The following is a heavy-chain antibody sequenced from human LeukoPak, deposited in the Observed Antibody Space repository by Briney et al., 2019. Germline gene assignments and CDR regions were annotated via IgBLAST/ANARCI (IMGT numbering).Heavy chain of an antibody. D-gene: IGHD4-11*01. CDR3: ARENSNYYYYMDV. CDR1: GFTFSDYY. CDR2: ISSSGSTI. J-gene: IGHJ6*03. Sequence: PGGSLRLSCAASGFTFSDYYMSWIRQAPGKGLEWVSYISSSGSTIYYADSVKGRFTMSRDNAKNSLYLQMNSLRAEDTAVYYCARENSNYYYYMDVWGKGTTVTVSS. V-gene: IGHV3-11*01.